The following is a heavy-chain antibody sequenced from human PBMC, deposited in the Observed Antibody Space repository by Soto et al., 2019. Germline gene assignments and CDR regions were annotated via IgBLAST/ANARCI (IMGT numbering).Heavy chain of an antibody. V-gene: IGHV1-69*06. D-gene: IGHD3-22*01. Sequence: ASVKVSCKASGGTFSSYAISWVRQAPGQGLEWMGGIIPIFGTANYAQKFQGRVTITADKSTSTAYMELSSLRSEDTAVYYCARQGSSGYYRYYFDYWGQGTLVTVSS. CDR3: ARQGSSGYYRYYFDY. CDR1: GGTFSSYA. CDR2: IIPIFGTA. J-gene: IGHJ4*02.